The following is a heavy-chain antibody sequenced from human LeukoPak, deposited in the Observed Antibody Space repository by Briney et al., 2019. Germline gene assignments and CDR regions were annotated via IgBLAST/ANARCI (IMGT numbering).Heavy chain of an antibody. CDR3: ARDHYYDKSDHPTDQGGY. D-gene: IGHD3-22*01. V-gene: IGHV1-46*01. CDR1: GYTFTIYY. J-gene: IGHJ4*02. CDR2: INPSGGST. Sequence: ASVKVSFKASGYTFTIYYIHWVRQAPGQGLEWMGIINPSGGSTTYTQKFQGRVTMTRDTSTSTVYMELNSLRSEDTAVYYCARDHYYDKSDHPTDQGGYWGQGTLVTVSS.